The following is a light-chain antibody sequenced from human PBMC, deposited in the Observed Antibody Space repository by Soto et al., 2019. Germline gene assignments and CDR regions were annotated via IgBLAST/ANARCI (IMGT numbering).Light chain of an antibody. V-gene: IGKV3-11*01. CDR1: QSVSSY. CDR3: QQRSNWPPT. J-gene: IGKJ1*01. Sequence: EIVLTQSPATLSLSPGERATLSCRASQSVSSYLAWYQQKPGQAPRLLIYDASNGATGIPARFSGSGSGTDFTLTISSLEPEEFAVYYCQQRSNWPPTFGQGNKVEIK. CDR2: DAS.